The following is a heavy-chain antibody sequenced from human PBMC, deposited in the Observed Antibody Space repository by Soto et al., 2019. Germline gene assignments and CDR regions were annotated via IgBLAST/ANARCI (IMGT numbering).Heavy chain of an antibody. V-gene: IGHV1-69*13. CDR3: ASSLRIENKIGY. CDR1: GGTFSSYA. CDR2: IIPIFGTA. D-gene: IGHD3-16*01. Sequence: ASVKVSCKASGGTFSSYAISWVRQAPGQGLEWMGGIIPIFGTANYAQKFQGRVTITADESTSTAYMELSSLRSEDTAVYYCASSLRIENKIGYWGQGTLVTVSS. J-gene: IGHJ4*02.